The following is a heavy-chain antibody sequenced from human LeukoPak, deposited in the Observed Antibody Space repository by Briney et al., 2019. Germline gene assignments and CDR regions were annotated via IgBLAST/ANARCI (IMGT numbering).Heavy chain of an antibody. CDR2: IRSKAYGGTT. V-gene: IGHV3-49*04. Sequence: PGGSLRLSCTASGFTFGDYAMSWVRQAPGKGLEWVGFIRSKAYGGTTEYAASVKGRFTISRDDSKSIAYPQMNSLKTEDTAVYYCTRDTSGSYYETVYWGQGTLVTVSS. CDR1: GFTFGDYA. CDR3: TRDTSGSYYETVY. D-gene: IGHD1-26*01. J-gene: IGHJ4*02.